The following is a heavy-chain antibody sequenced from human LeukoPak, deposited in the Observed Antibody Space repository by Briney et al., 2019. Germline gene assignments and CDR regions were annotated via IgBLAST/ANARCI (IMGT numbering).Heavy chain of an antibody. CDR3: ARSSCYDYYYGMDV. CDR2: IYSGGST. Sequence: GGSLRLSCAASGFTVSSNYMSWVRQAPGKGLEWVSVIYSGGSTYYAGSVKGRLPISRENSKNTLYLQMNSLRAEDTAVYYCARSSCYDYYYGMDVWGERPTVTVSS. J-gene: IGHJ6*04. V-gene: IGHV3-66*01. CDR1: GFTVSSNY. D-gene: IGHD3-22*01.